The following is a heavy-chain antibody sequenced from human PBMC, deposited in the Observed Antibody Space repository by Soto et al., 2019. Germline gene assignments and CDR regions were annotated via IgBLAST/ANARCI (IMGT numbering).Heavy chain of an antibody. CDR3: AGGDWLWSSSFHAVYPCYFDY. J-gene: IGHJ4*02. CDR2: INHSGST. V-gene: IGHV4-34*01. CDR1: GGSFSGYY. D-gene: IGHD3-9*01. Sequence: QVQLQQWGAGLLKPSETLSLTCAVYGGSFSGYYWSWIRQPPGKGLEWIGEINHSGSTNYNPSLKSRVTISVVTSKNLFSLKLSSVTAADTAVYYCAGGDWLWSSSFHAVYPCYFDYWGQGTLVTVSS.